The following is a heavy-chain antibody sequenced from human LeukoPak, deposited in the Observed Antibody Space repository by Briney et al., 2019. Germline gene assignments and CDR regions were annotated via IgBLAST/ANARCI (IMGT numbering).Heavy chain of an antibody. J-gene: IGHJ4*02. CDR2: IWYDGSNK. Sequence: PGGSLRLSCAASGFTFSSYGMHWVRQAPGKGLEWVAVIWYDGSNKYYADSVKGRFTISRDNSKNTLYLQMNSLRAEDTAVYYCAKDPPVAAAGHFDYWGQGTLVTVSS. V-gene: IGHV3-33*06. CDR1: GFTFSSYG. CDR3: AKDPPVAAAGHFDY. D-gene: IGHD6-13*01.